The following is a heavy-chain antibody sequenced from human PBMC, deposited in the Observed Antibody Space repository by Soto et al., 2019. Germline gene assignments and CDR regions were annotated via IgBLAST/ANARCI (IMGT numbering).Heavy chain of an antibody. V-gene: IGHV4-30-2*01. CDR3: GRDIVATIT. J-gene: IGHJ5*02. CDR1: GGSISSGGYS. CDR2: IYHSGST. D-gene: IGHD5-12*01. Sequence: SGTLSLTCAVSGGSISSGGYSWSWIRQPPGKGLEWIGYIYHSGSTYYNPSLKSRVTISVDTSKNQFSLKLSSVTAADSAVYYCGRDIVATITWGQRTLVTGSS.